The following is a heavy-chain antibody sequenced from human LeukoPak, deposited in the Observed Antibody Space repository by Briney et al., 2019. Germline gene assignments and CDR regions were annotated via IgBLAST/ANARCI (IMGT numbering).Heavy chain of an antibody. CDR2: IIPIFGTA. CDR1: GGTFSSYA. CDR3: ARVRSSGYYFGAFDI. D-gene: IGHD3-22*01. J-gene: IGHJ3*02. Sequence: ASVKVSCKASGGTFSSYAISWVRQAPGQGLEWMGGIIPIFGTANYAQKFQGRVTITADESTSTAYMELSSLRSEDTAVYYCARVRSSGYYFGAFDIWGQGTMVTVSS. V-gene: IGHV1-69*13.